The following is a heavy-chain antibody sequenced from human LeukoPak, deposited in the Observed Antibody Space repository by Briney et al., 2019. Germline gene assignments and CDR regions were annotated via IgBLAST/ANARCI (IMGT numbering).Heavy chain of an antibody. CDR1: GFTFSTYS. Sequence: GGSLRLSCAASGFTFSTYSMNWVRQAPGKGRECGSSISSNSTYIFYADSVKGRFTISKDKAQNSLYLQMDNLRAEDTAVYYCATSTVTPGICDCWGQLTLVTVSS. J-gene: IGHJ4*02. V-gene: IGHV3-21*01. D-gene: IGHD4-17*01. CDR2: ISSNSTYI. CDR3: ATSTVTPGICDC.